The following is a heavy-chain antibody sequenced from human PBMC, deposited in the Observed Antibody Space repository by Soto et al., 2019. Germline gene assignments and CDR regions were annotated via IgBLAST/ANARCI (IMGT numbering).Heavy chain of an antibody. CDR3: ARDGLLQSFDY. CDR1: GFSFSSYW. J-gene: IGHJ4*02. V-gene: IGHV3-7*01. D-gene: IGHD1-26*01. Sequence: PGGSLRLSCASSGFSFSSYWMSWVRQAPGKGLEWVANIKQDGSGKYYVDSVKGRFTVSRDNAKNSLFLQMSSLRADDTAVYYCARDGLLQSFDYWGQGALVTV. CDR2: IKQDGSGK.